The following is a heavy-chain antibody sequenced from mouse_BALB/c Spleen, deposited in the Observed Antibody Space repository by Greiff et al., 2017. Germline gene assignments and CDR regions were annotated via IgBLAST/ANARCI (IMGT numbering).Heavy chain of an antibody. CDR1: GFTFSSYT. CDR3: ARQGGRHYFDY. D-gene: IGHD3-3*01. V-gene: IGHV5-12-2*01. Sequence: EVMLVESGGGLVQPGGSLKLSCAASGFTFSSYTMSWVRQTPEKRLEWVAYISNGGGSTYYPDTVKGRFTISRDNAKNTLYLQMSSLKSEDTAMYYCARQGGRHYFDYWGQGTTLTVSS. J-gene: IGHJ2*01. CDR2: ISNGGGST.